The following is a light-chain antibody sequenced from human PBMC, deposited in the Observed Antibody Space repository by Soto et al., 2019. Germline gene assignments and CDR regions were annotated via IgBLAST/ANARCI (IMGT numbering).Light chain of an antibody. CDR1: QGISNW. J-gene: IGKJ4*01. CDR2: SAY. CDR3: QQTNTFLPLT. V-gene: IGKV1-12*01. Sequence: DIQMTQSPSSVSASVGERVTITCRASQGISNWLAWYQQQPGKAPKLLISSAYTLQSGVPSRFSGGGSGTHFTLIISSLQPEDFATYYCQQTNTFLPLTFGGGTKVEIK.